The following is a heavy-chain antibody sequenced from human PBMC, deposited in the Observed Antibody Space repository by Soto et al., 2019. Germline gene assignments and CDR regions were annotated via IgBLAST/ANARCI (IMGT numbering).Heavy chain of an antibody. CDR1: GGTFSSYA. V-gene: IGHV1-69*13. D-gene: IGHD3-16*01. CDR3: ARAAPRELVVLGGNYYYGMDV. Sequence: GASVKVSCKASGGTFSSYAISWVRQAPGQGLEWMGGIIPIFGTANYAQKFQGRVTITADESTSTAYMELSSLRSEDTAVYYCARAAPRELVVLGGNYYYGMDVWGQGTTVTVSS. CDR2: IIPIFGTA. J-gene: IGHJ6*02.